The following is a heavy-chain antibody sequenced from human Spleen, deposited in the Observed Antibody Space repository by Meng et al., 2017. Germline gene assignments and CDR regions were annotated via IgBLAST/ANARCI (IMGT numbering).Heavy chain of an antibody. J-gene: IGHJ5*02. Sequence: VQLQQWGAGLLKPSETLSLTCAVFGGSLSGYYCNWFRQPPGKGLEWIGGSDHFGNTIYNPSLKGRVTVSIDTSKNQFSLKLTSVTAADTAVYFCVRSSAWVRTGFDPWGQGTLVTVSS. CDR3: VRSSAWVRTGFDP. V-gene: IGHV4-34*01. CDR1: GGSLSGYY. D-gene: IGHD3-22*01. CDR2: SDHFGNT.